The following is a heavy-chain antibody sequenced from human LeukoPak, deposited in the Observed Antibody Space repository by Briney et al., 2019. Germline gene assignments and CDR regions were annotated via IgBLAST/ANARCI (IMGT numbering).Heavy chain of an antibody. CDR3: AKRMGVAVAFDY. D-gene: IGHD6-19*01. Sequence: GGSLRLSCAASGFTFSNAWMSWVRQAPGKGLEWVGRIKSKTDDGTADYAAPVKGRFTISRDDSKSTLYLQMNSLRAEDTAVYYCAKRMGVAVAFDYWGQGTLVTVSS. CDR1: GFTFSNAW. CDR2: IKSKTDDGTA. J-gene: IGHJ4*02. V-gene: IGHV3-15*01.